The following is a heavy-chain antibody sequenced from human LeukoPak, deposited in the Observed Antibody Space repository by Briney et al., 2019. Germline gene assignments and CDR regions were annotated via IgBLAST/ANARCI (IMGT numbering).Heavy chain of an antibody. CDR2: IYTSGST. Sequence: SETLSLTCTVSGGSISSYYWSWIRQPAGKGLEWIGRIYTSGSTNYNPSLKSRVTMSVDTSKNQFSLKLSSVTAADTAVYYCARELPLRGIRFLERMNAFDIWGQGTMVTVSS. CDR3: ARELPLRGIRFLERMNAFDI. V-gene: IGHV4-4*07. D-gene: IGHD3-3*01. CDR1: GGSISSYY. J-gene: IGHJ3*02.